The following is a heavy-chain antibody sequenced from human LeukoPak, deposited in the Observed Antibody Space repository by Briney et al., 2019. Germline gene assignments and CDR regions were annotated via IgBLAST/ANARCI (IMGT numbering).Heavy chain of an antibody. J-gene: IGHJ4*02. CDR1: GFTFSSYA. CDR2: ISHDGRNK. D-gene: IGHD3-22*01. CDR3: AKDLFSLIVADFDY. V-gene: IGHV3-30-3*02. Sequence: RSGRSLRLSCAASGFTFSSYALHWVRQAPGKGLEWVAGISHDGRNKYYADSVKGRFAISKDNSRYTLYLQMNSLRAEDTAVYYCAKDLFSLIVADFDYWGQGNLVTVSS.